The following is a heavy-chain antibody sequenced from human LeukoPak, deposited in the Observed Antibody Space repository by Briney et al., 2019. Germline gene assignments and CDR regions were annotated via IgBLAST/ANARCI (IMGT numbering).Heavy chain of an antibody. CDR1: GFTVSSNY. CDR2: MYSGGST. CDR3: ARGGYDFWSGYFDP. D-gene: IGHD3-3*01. V-gene: IGHV3-53*01. J-gene: IGHJ5*02. Sequence: SGGSLRLSCAASGFTVSSNYMSWVRQAPGKGLEWVSAMYSGGSTYYADSVKGRFTISRDNSKNTLYLQMNSLRAEDTAVYYCARGGYDFWSGYFDPWGQGTLVTVSS.